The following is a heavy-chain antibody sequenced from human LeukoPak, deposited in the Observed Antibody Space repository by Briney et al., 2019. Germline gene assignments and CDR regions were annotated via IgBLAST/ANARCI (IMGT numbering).Heavy chain of an antibody. V-gene: IGHV4-59*01. CDR2: IYYSGST. CDR1: XGSISSYY. D-gene: IGHD3-22*01. CDR3: ARGKTYYDISKDAFDI. J-gene: IGHJ3*02. Sequence: PSGTLSLTCTVSXGSISSYYWSWIRQPPGKGLEWIGYIYYSGSTNYNPSLKSRVTISVDTSKNQFSLKLSSVTAADTAVYYCARGKTYYDISKDAFDIWGQGTMVTVSS.